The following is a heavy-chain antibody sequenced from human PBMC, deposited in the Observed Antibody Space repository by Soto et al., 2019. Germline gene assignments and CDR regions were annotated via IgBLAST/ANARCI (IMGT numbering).Heavy chain of an antibody. CDR3: ARAAEDFDY. CDR2: ISSSSSYI. CDR1: GFTLSSYS. V-gene: IGHV3-21*01. J-gene: IGHJ4*02. Sequence: EVQLVESGGGLVKPGGSLGLSCEASGFTLSSYSMNWVRQAPGKGLEWISSISSSSSYIYYADSVKGRFTISRDNAKKSLYLQMNSLRAEDTAVYYCARAAEDFDYWGQGTLVTVSS.